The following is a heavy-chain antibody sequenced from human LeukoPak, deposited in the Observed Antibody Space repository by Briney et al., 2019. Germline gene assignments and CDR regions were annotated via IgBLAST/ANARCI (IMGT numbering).Heavy chain of an antibody. CDR2: IIPIFGTA. J-gene: IGHJ4*02. V-gene: IGHV1-69*01. D-gene: IGHD3-16*01. Sequence: SVKVSRKASGGTFSSYAISWVRQAPGQGLEWMGGIIPIFGTANYAQKFQGRVTITADESTSTAYMELSSLRSEDTAVYYCAHIFTGEGGEDVYWGQGTLVTVSS. CDR1: GGTFSSYA. CDR3: AHIFTGEGGEDVY.